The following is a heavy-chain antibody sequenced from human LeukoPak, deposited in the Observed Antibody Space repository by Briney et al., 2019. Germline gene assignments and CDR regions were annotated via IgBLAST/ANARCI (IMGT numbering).Heavy chain of an antibody. CDR2: IKSETDGGTT. V-gene: IGHV3-15*07. Sequence: GGSLRLSCAASGFTFSNAWMNWVRQAPGKGLEWVGRIKSETDGGTTDYAAPVKGRFTISRDDSKNTLYLQMNSLKTEDTAVYYCTTGYSGYDWGQGTLVTVSS. CDR3: TTGYSGYD. CDR1: GFTFSNAW. J-gene: IGHJ4*02. D-gene: IGHD5-12*01.